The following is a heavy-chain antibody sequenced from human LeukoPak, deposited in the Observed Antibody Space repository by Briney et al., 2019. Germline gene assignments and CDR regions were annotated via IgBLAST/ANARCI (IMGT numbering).Heavy chain of an antibody. CDR2: IKSKTDGGTT. D-gene: IGHD3-22*01. Sequence: GGSLRLSCAASGFTFSNYAMSWVRQAPGKGLEWVGRIKSKTDGGTTDYAAPVKGRFTISRDDSKNTLYLQMNSLKTEDTAVYYCTTDRAGYYDSSGYYPGYFDYWGQGTLVTVSS. CDR3: TTDRAGYYDSSGYYPGYFDY. V-gene: IGHV3-15*01. J-gene: IGHJ4*02. CDR1: GFTFSNYA.